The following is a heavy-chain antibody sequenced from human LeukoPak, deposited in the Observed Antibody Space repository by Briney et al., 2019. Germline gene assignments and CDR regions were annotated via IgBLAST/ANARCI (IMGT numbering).Heavy chain of an antibody. V-gene: IGHV4-4*07. D-gene: IGHD3-10*01. Sequence: KTSETLSLTCTVSGGSISSYYWSWIRQPAGKGLEWIGRIYTSGSINYNPSLKSRVTMSVDTSKNQFSLKLSSVTAADTAVYYCARDGLWFGELRSKTYPFDPWGQGTLVTVSS. CDR1: GGSISSYY. CDR2: IYTSGSI. CDR3: ARDGLWFGELRSKTYPFDP. J-gene: IGHJ5*02.